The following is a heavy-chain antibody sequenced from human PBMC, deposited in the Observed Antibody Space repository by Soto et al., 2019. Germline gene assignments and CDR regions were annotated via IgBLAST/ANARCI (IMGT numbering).Heavy chain of an antibody. CDR3: ARYGRGGRHFAP. CDR1: GHTLISYG. D-gene: IGHD3-10*01. V-gene: IGHV1-18*04. Sequence: VAAVKVSWQAFGHTLISYGINWVRQATGQGLELMGWISAYNGNTNYAQELQGRVTMTTETSTSTAYMGLWCLRSDDTAVYYCARYGRGGRHFAPWGQGTLVTVSS. CDR2: ISAYNGNT. J-gene: IGHJ1*01.